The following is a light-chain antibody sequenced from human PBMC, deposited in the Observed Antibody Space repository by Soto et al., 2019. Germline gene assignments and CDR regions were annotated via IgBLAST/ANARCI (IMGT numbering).Light chain of an antibody. J-gene: IGKJ1*01. Sequence: EILLTQSPCTLSLAPGERAPLSCRASQSVSSSYLAWYQQKPGQAPRLLIYGASSRATGIPDRFSGSGSGTDFTLTISRLEPEDFAVYYCQQYGSSPVTFGQGTKVDIK. CDR1: QSVSSSY. CDR2: GAS. V-gene: IGKV3-20*01. CDR3: QQYGSSPVT.